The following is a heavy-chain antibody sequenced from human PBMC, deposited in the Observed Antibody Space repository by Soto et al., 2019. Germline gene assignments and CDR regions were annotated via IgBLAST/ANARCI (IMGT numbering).Heavy chain of an antibody. CDR2: ASYSGSP. Sequence: QVQLQESGPGLVKPSETLSLTCTVSGGSIGSHYWSWIRQPPGEGLEWIGRASYSGSPNYNPSLKSRVTITIDTSKNQFALKLTSVTAADTAVYYCSRQWGRDYWGQGTLVTVSS. CDR1: GGSIGSHY. D-gene: IGHD3-16*01. V-gene: IGHV4-59*08. J-gene: IGHJ4*02. CDR3: SRQWGRDY.